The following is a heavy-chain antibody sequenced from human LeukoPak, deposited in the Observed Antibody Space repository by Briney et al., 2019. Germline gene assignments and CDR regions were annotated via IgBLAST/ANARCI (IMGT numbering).Heavy chain of an antibody. V-gene: IGHV3-30*02. D-gene: IGHD3-22*01. CDR2: IGPDGGDE. J-gene: IGHJ4*02. CDR3: AKERGYYDNSGYLI. Sequence: PGESLRLSCVASGFVFSAYGMHWVRQTPGKGLQWVTFIGPDGGDEYYTDSVRGRFTISRDNSRNTVHLQMNNLRPDDTAMYYCAKERGYYDNSGYLIWGQGTLVTVSS. CDR1: GFVFSAYG.